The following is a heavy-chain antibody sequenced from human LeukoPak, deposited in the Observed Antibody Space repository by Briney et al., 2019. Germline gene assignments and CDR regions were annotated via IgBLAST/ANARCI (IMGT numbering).Heavy chain of an antibody. D-gene: IGHD2-15*01. CDR3: ARDGPDCSGGSCYSD. CDR2: IYYSGST. CDR1: GGSISSGGYY. Sequence: SETLSLTCTVSGGSISSGGYYWSWIRLHPGKGLEWIGNIYYSGSTYYNPSLKSRVTISVDTSKNQFSLKLSSVTAAVTAVYYCARDGPDCSGGSCYSDWGQGTLVTVSS. V-gene: IGHV4-31*03. J-gene: IGHJ4*02.